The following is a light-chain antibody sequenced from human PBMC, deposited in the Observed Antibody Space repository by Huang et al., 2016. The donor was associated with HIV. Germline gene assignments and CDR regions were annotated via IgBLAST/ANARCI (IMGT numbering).Light chain of an antibody. CDR3: QQYDNLPLT. CDR2: DAS. Sequence: DIQMTQSPSSLSASVGDRVTITCQASQDINNYLNWYQQEPGKAPKLLIYDASKLETGVPSRFSGSGSGTDFTFTISSLQPEDIATYYCQQYDNLPLTFGGGTKVEIK. J-gene: IGKJ4*01. CDR1: QDINNY. V-gene: IGKV1-33*01.